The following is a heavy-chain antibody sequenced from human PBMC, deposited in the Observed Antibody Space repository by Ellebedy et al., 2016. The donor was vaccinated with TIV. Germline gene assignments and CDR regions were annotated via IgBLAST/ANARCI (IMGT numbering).Heavy chain of an antibody. Sequence: AASVKVSCKASGYTFTSNFIHWVRQAPGQGPEWMGIINPSNGSTTYAQKLQGRVTMTRDTSTSTVYMELSSLRSEDTAAYFCARSRSSGWLHTPDYWGQGTLVTVSS. D-gene: IGHD6-19*01. CDR3: ARSRSSGWLHTPDY. CDR2: INPSNGST. J-gene: IGHJ4*02. CDR1: GYTFTSNF. V-gene: IGHV1-46*04.